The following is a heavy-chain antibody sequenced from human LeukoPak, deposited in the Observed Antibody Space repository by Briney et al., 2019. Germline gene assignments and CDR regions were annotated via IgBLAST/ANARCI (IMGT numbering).Heavy chain of an antibody. D-gene: IGHD3-3*01. Sequence: PSETLSLTCTVSGGSISSGGYYWSWIRQHPGKGLEWIGYIYYSGSTYYNPSLKSRVTISVDTSKNQFSLKLSSVTVADTAVYYCARGLRFLEWFSDAFDIWGQGTMVTVSS. CDR3: ARGLRFLEWFSDAFDI. CDR1: GGSISSGGYY. J-gene: IGHJ3*02. V-gene: IGHV4-31*03. CDR2: IYYSGST.